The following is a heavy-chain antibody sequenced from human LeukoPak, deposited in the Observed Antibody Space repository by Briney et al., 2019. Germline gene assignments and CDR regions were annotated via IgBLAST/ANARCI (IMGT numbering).Heavy chain of an antibody. D-gene: IGHD3-22*01. Sequence: SEALSLTCTVSGGSISSGSYYWSWIRQPAGKGLEWIGRIYTSGSTNYNPSLKSRVTISVDTSKNQFSLKLSSVTAADTAVYYCARAPRYDSSGYSPDYYYYMDVWGKGTTVTVSS. V-gene: IGHV4-61*02. CDR3: ARAPRYDSSGYSPDYYYYMDV. CDR1: GGSISSGSYY. CDR2: IYTSGST. J-gene: IGHJ6*03.